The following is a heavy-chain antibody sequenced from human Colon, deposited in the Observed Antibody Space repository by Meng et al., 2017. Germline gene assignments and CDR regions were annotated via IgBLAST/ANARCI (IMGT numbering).Heavy chain of an antibody. D-gene: IGHD6-19*01. CDR1: GFTFSSYE. CDR3: ARQAVAGTVNWFDP. CDR2: ISSSGSTI. Sequence: GESLKISCAASGFTFSSYEMNWVRQAPGKGLEWVSYISSSGSTIYYAYSVKGRFTISRDNAKNSLYLQMNSLRAEDTAVYYCARQAVAGTVNWFDPWGQGTLVTVSS. V-gene: IGHV3-48*03. J-gene: IGHJ5*02.